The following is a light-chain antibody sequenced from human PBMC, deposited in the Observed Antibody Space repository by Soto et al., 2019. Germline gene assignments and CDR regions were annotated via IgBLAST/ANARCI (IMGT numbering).Light chain of an antibody. J-gene: IGLJ3*02. Sequence: SYELTQPLSVSVSPGQTASITCSGDGLGNKFVCWYQQKPGQSPLLVIYKNVKRPSGIPERFSGSNSGDTATLTISGTQAMDEADYYCQAWDSSTAVFGGGTKVSVL. V-gene: IGLV3-1*01. CDR3: QAWDSSTAV. CDR2: KNV. CDR1: GLGNKF.